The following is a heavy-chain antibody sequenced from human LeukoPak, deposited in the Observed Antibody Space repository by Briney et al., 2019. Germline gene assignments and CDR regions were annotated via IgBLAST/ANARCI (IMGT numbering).Heavy chain of an antibody. D-gene: IGHD3-22*01. CDR1: GGSISSGGYP. CDR3: ARGDSSMAFDI. J-gene: IGHJ3*02. V-gene: IGHV4-30-2*01. CDR2: IYHSGST. Sequence: SGTLSLTCAVSGGSISSGGYPWSWIRQPPGKGLEWIGYIYHSGSTYYNPSLKSRVTISVDRSKNQFSLKLSSVTAADTAVYYCARGDSSMAFDIWGQGTMVTVSS.